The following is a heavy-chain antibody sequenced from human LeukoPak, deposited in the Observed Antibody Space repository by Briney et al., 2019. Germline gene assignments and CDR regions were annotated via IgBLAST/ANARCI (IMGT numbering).Heavy chain of an antibody. D-gene: IGHD1-26*01. J-gene: IGHJ4*02. V-gene: IGHV3-48*01. CDR3: ARDNGRLFDY. CDR2: ISSSSSTI. CDR1: GFTFSSYS. Sequence: GGSLTLSCAASGFTFSSYSMNWVRQAPGKGLEGVSYISSSSSTIYYADSVKGRFTISRDNAKNSLYLQMNSLRAEDTAVYYCARDNGRLFDYWGQGTLVTVSS.